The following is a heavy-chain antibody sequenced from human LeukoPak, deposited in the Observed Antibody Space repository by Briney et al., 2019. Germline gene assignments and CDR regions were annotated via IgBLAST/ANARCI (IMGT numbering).Heavy chain of an antibody. CDR1: GFTFSSYA. J-gene: IGHJ4*02. CDR3: ASSLSGSYYYFDY. CDR2: IWYVGSKK. Sequence: GGSLRLSCAASGFTFSSYAMHWVRQAPGKGLEWVAVIWYVGSKKYYADSVKGRFTISRDNSKNTLYVQMNSLRVEDTAVYYCASSLSGSYYYFDYWGQGTLVTVSS. V-gene: IGHV3-33*01. D-gene: IGHD1-26*01.